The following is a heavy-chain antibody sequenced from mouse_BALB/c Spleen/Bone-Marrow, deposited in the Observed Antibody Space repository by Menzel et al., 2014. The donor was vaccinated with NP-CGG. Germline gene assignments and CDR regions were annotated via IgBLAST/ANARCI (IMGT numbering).Heavy chain of an antibody. CDR2: IWAGGST. D-gene: IGHD1-1*01. CDR3: ARGSYYEGAMDY. V-gene: IGHV2-9*02. Sequence: VMLVESGPGLVAPSQSLSITCTVSGFSLTSYGVHWVRQPPGKVLEWLGVIWAGGSTNYNSALMSRLSVSKDNSKSQVFLKMNSLQTDDTAMYYCARGSYYEGAMDYWGQGTSVTVSS. CDR1: GFSLTSYG. J-gene: IGHJ4*01.